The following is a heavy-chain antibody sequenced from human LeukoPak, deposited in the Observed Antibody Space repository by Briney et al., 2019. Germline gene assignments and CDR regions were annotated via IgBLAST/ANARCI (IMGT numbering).Heavy chain of an antibody. J-gene: IGHJ5*02. Sequence: ASVKVSCKASGYTFTGYYMHWVRQAPGQGLEWMGWINPNSGGTNYAQKFQGRVTMTRDTSISTAYVELSRLRSDDTAVYYCARDYDILTGYPSLNWFDPWGQGTLVTVSS. CDR1: GYTFTGYY. CDR2: INPNSGGT. D-gene: IGHD3-9*01. CDR3: ARDYDILTGYPSLNWFDP. V-gene: IGHV1-2*02.